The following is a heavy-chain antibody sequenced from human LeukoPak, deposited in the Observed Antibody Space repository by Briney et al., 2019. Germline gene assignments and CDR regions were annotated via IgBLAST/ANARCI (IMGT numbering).Heavy chain of an antibody. Sequence: GGSLRLSCAASGFTFSSYSMNWVRQAPGKGLEWVSSISSSSYIYYADSVKGRFTISRDNAKNSLYLQMNSLRPEDTAVYYCARDGGLELRGPDYFDYLGLATLVTVSS. CDR3: ARDGGLELRGPDYFDY. J-gene: IGHJ4*02. D-gene: IGHD1-26*01. CDR2: ISSSSYI. CDR1: GFTFSSYS. V-gene: IGHV3-21*01.